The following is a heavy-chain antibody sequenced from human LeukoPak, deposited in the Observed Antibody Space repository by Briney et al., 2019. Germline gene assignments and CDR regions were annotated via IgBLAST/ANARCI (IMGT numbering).Heavy chain of an antibody. D-gene: IGHD4-17*01. J-gene: IGHJ4*02. CDR1: GFTFISYA. CDR3: AKKYGDYNSYFDI. CDR2: ISGSGDST. Sequence: GWSLRLSCGCSGFTFISYAMSWVRPARGKGLEWVSAISGSGDSTYAADSVKGAFTISRDNTKNTLYLQINSLRAEDTAIYYCAKKYGDYNSYFDIWGQGTLFTVSS. V-gene: IGHV3-23*01.